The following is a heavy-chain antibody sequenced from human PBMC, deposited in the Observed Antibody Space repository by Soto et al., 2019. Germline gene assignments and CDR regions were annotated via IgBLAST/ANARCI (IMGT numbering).Heavy chain of an antibody. Sequence: GGSLRLSCAASGFTFSSYAMHWVRQAPGKGLEWVAVISYDGSNKYYADSVKGRFILSRDNSKNTLYLQMNSLRAEDTAVYYCARSNKGKQDYYFDYWGQGTLVTVSS. CDR3: ARSNKGKQDYYFDY. D-gene: IGHD3-10*01. J-gene: IGHJ4*02. CDR1: GFTFSSYA. CDR2: ISYDGSNK. V-gene: IGHV3-30-3*01.